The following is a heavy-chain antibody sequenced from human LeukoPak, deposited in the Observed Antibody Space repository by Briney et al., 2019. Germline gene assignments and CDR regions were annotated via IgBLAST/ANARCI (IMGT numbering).Heavy chain of an antibody. J-gene: IGHJ4*02. D-gene: IGHD4-23*01. Sequence: SETLSLTCAVYGGSFSGYYWSWIRQPPGKVREWIGEINHSGSTNYNPSLKSRVTISGDTSKNQFSLNLAALTPADTAVDYFARGYGGNYDYWGQGTLVTVSS. CDR2: INHSGST. CDR1: GGSFSGYY. CDR3: ARGYGGNYDY. V-gene: IGHV4-34*01.